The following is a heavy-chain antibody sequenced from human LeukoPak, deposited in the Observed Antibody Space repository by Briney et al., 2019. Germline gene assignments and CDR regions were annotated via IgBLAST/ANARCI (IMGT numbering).Heavy chain of an antibody. Sequence: ETLSLTCTVSGGSISTSNYYWGWIRRPPGKGLEWVSFIFSSSTYIYYTDSVKGRFTISRDNARNSLYLQMDDLRAEDTGVYYCARDFYDGFALDYWGQGTLVTVSS. CDR3: ARDFYDGFALDY. V-gene: IGHV3-21*03. CDR2: IFSSSTYI. J-gene: IGHJ4*02. CDR1: GGSISTSNYY. D-gene: IGHD2/OR15-2a*01.